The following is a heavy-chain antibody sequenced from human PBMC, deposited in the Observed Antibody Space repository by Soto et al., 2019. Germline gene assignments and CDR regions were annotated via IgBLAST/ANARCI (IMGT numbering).Heavy chain of an antibody. D-gene: IGHD4-4*01. V-gene: IGHV1-3*01. Sequence: ASVKVSCKASGYTFTSYAMHWVRQAPGQRLEWMGWINAGNGNTKYSQKFQGRVTITRDTSASTAYMELSSLRSEDTAVYYCARDGRSYYSNYVERDYYYYYGMDVWGQGTTVTVSS. CDR1: GYTFTSYA. J-gene: IGHJ6*02. CDR2: INAGNGNT. CDR3: ARDGRSYYSNYVERDYYYYYGMDV.